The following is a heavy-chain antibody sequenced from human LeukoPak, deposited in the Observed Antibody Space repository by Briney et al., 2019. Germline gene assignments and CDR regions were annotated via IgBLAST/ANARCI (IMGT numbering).Heavy chain of an antibody. CDR3: VTDTSMGGLFDY. CDR2: ISSSSTTR. V-gene: IGHV3-48*02. Sequence: PGGSLRLSCVVSGFTFSSCSMNWVRQAPGKGLEWVSYISSSSTTRHYADSVKGRFTISRDNAKNSLYLQMNSLRDEDTALYYCVTDTSMGGLFDYWGQGTLVTVSS. D-gene: IGHD5-18*01. CDR1: GFTFSSCS. J-gene: IGHJ4*02.